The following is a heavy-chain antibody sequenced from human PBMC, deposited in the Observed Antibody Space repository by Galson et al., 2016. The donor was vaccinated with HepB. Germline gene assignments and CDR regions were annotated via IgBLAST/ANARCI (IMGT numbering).Heavy chain of an antibody. D-gene: IGHD3-16*01. CDR3: ARRVRPSGGDGGGYFDL. Sequence: QSGAEVKKPGESLIISCTYSFTDYWIAWVRQMLGKGLEWMGIVHHSGSNIRNSPSYSPSFQGQVTIAADKSISTAYLLWISLKASDTAIYDWARRVRPSGGDGGGYFDLWGRGTLVTVSS. V-gene: IGHV5-51*01. J-gene: IGHJ2*01. CDR2: VHHSGSNI. CDR1: YSFTDYW.